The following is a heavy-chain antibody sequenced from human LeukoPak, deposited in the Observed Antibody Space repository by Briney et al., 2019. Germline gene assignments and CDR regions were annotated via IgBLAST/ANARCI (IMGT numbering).Heavy chain of an antibody. CDR1: GGSISSGSYY. D-gene: IGHD3-16*01. CDR2: IYTSGST. Sequence: SETLSLTCTVSGGSISSGSYYWSWIRQPAGKGLEWIGRIYTSGSTNYNPSLKSRVTISVDTSKNQFSLKLSSVTAADTAVYHCARGRLGFLYYYYYMDVWGKGTTVTVSS. CDR3: ARGRLGFLYYYYYMDV. V-gene: IGHV4-61*02. J-gene: IGHJ6*03.